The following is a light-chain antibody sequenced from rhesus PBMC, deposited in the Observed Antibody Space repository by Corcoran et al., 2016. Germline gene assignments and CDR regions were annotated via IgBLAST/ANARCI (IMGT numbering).Light chain of an antibody. CDR1: QGISSW. CDR2: KAS. V-gene: IGKV1-22*01. CDR3: LQYSSSPYS. J-gene: IGKJ2*01. Sequence: DIQMTQSPSCLSASVGDKVTITCRASQGISSWLAWYQQKPGKAPKLLIYKASSLQSGVPSRCSGSGSGTDFTLTISSLQPEEFATYSCLQYSSSPYSFGQGTKVEIK.